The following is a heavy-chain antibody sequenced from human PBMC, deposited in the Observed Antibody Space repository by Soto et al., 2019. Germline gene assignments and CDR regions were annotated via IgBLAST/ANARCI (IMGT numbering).Heavy chain of an antibody. V-gene: IGHV3-7*01. Sequence: GGSLRLSCAASGFTFSSYWMSWVRQAPGKGLEWVANIKQDGSEKYYVDSVKGRFTISRDNAKNSLYLQMNSLRAEDTAVYYCARDERQYDYIWGSYRNRFDLWGQGTLVTVSS. CDR1: GFTFSSYW. J-gene: IGHJ5*02. D-gene: IGHD3-16*02. CDR2: IKQDGSEK. CDR3: ARDERQYDYIWGSYRNRFDL.